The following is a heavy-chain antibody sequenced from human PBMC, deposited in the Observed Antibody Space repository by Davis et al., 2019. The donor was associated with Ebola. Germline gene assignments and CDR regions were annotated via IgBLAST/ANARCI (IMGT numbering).Heavy chain of an antibody. J-gene: IGHJ6*02. CDR2: INTNTGNP. CDR1: GYTFSNYA. D-gene: IGHD1-26*01. V-gene: IGHV7-4-1*02. CDR3: ARERGELQHYYYGMDV. Sequence: ASVKVSCKASGYTFSNYAMNWVRQAPGQGLEWMGWINTNTGNPTYAQGFTGRFVFSLDTSVSTAYLQISSLKAEDTAVYYCARERGELQHYYYGMDVWGQGTTVTVSS.